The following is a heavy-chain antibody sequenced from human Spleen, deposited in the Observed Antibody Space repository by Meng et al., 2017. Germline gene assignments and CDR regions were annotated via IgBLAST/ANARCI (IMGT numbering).Heavy chain of an antibody. CDR1: GFTFSNYA. CDR3: AKGRLNKDFDY. D-gene: IGHD1/OR15-1a*01. Sequence: EVQLLESGGRLIQPGGALTLSCAASGFTFSNYAMSWVRQAPGKGLEWVSIISPIGDVTYYADSVKGRFTISRDNSKNTLYLRLNSLRAEDTALYYCAKGRLNKDFDYWGQGTLVTVSS. J-gene: IGHJ4*02. V-gene: IGHV3-23*01. CDR2: ISPIGDVT.